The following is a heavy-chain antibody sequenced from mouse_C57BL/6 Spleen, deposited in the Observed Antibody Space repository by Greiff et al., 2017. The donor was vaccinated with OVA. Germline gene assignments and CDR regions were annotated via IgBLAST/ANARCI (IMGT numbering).Heavy chain of an antibody. J-gene: IGHJ3*01. D-gene: IGHD2-1*01. CDR3: TTRYYGNYGAY. CDR2: IDPENGDT. V-gene: IGHV14-4*01. CDR1: GFNIKDDY. Sequence: EVQLQQSGAELVRPGASVKLSCTASGFNIKDDYMHWVKQRPEQGLEWIGWIDPENGDTDYASKFQGKATITADTSSNTAYLQLSSLTSEDTAVYYCTTRYYGNYGAYWGQGTLVTVSA.